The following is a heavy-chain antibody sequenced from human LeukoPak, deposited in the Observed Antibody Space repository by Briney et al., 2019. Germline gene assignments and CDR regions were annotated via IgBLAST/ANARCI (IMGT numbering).Heavy chain of an antibody. D-gene: IGHD2-15*01. CDR1: GFTFSSYA. V-gene: IGHV3-23*01. Sequence: GGSLRLSCAASGFTFSSYAMHWVRQAPGKGLEWVSAISDTGNTYHADSVKGRFTIPRDSSKNTLFLQMNRLRPEDAAVYYCAKAPVTTCRGAFCYPFDYWGLGTLVTVSS. CDR3: AKAPVTTCRGAFCYPFDY. CDR2: ISDTGNT. J-gene: IGHJ4*02.